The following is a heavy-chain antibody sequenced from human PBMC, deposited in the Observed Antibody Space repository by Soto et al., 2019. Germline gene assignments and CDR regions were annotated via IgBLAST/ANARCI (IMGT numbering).Heavy chain of an antibody. V-gene: IGHV3-23*01. Sequence: EVQLLESGGDLVQPGGSLRLSCVASGITFGSRAMSWVRQAPGEGLEWVSAISGSGGSTYYADSVKGRFTISRDNSKNTLYLQMNSLRAEDTAVYYCAKDENIYCSGGSCSRAIYYYYGMDVWGQGTTVTVSS. CDR2: ISGSGGST. CDR1: GITFGSRA. D-gene: IGHD2-15*01. CDR3: AKDENIYCSGGSCSRAIYYYYGMDV. J-gene: IGHJ6*02.